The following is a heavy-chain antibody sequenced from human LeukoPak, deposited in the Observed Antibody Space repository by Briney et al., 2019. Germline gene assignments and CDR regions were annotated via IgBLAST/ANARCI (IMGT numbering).Heavy chain of an antibody. CDR2: ISYDGSNK. Sequence: GGSLRLSCAASGFTFSSYGMHWVRQAPGKGLEWVAVISYDGSNKYYADSVKGRFTISRDNSKNTLYLQMNSLRAEDTAVYYCARESSRWAYFDYWGQGTLVTVSS. D-gene: IGHD1-26*01. J-gene: IGHJ4*02. CDR3: ARESSRWAYFDY. V-gene: IGHV3-30*03. CDR1: GFTFSSYG.